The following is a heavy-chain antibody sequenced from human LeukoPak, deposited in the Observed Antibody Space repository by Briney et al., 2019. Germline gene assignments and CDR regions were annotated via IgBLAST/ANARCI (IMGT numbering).Heavy chain of an antibody. J-gene: IGHJ5*02. D-gene: IGHD3-22*01. Sequence: GESLKISCKGSGYSFTSYWIGWVRQMPEKGLEWMGIIYPGDSDTRDSPAFQGQVTISADKSISNAYLQWSSPEASDTAMYSCARQRDYFNWFDPWGQGTLVTVSS. V-gene: IGHV5-51*01. CDR3: ARQRDYFNWFDP. CDR1: GYSFTSYW. CDR2: IYPGDSDT.